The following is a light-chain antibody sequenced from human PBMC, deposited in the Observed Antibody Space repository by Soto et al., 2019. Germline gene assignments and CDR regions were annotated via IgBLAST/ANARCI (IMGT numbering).Light chain of an antibody. V-gene: IGLV2-11*01. Sequence: QSVLTQPRSVSASPGQSVAISCTGTSSDVGGYDYVSWYQQHPGKAPKLMIYDVHKRPSGVPDRFSGSKSGNTASLTISGLQAEDEADYYCCSFAGDPYVFGTGTNLTVL. CDR1: SSDVGGYDY. CDR2: DVH. CDR3: CSFAGDPYV. J-gene: IGLJ1*01.